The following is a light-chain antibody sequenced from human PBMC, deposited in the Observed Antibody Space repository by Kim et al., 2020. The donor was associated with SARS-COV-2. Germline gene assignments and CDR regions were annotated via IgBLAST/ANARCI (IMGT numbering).Light chain of an antibody. Sequence: SVAIPCPGTSVDFGSYKYVSWYQLPPGKSPKLIIYEVTKRPSGVPDRFSGSMSGNTASLTVSGLQAEDEADYYCASHGGYDYVFGTGTKVTVL. J-gene: IGLJ1*01. CDR1: SVDFGSYKY. CDR3: ASHGGYDYV. V-gene: IGLV2-8*01. CDR2: EVT.